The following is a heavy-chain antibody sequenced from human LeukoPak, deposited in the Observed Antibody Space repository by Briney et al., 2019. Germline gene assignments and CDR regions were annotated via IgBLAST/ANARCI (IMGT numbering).Heavy chain of an antibody. D-gene: IGHD6-19*01. V-gene: IGHV3-15*01. J-gene: IGHJ5*02. CDR3: TTDLTVVAVAS. CDR2: IKSKTDGGTT. CDR1: GFTFSNAW. Sequence: PGGSLRLSCAASGFTFSNAWMSWVRQAPGKGLQWVGRIKSKTDGGTTDYTAPVKGRFTISRDDSKNTLYLQMNSLKTEDTAVYYCTTDLTVVAVASWSQGTLVTVSS.